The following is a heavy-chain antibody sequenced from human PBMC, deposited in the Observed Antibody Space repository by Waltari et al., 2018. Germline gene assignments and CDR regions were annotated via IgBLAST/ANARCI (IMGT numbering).Heavy chain of an antibody. CDR3: ARRRRGYSGYDTYYFDY. Sequence: QVQLQESGPGLVKPSETLSLTCAVSGYSISRGYYWGWIRPPPGKGLEWIGSIFHSGSTYYNPSLKSRVTISVDTSKNQFSLKLSSVTAADTAVYYCARRRRGYSGYDTYYFDYWGQGTLVTVSS. V-gene: IGHV4-38-2*01. CDR2: IFHSGST. CDR1: GYSISRGYY. J-gene: IGHJ4*02. D-gene: IGHD5-12*01.